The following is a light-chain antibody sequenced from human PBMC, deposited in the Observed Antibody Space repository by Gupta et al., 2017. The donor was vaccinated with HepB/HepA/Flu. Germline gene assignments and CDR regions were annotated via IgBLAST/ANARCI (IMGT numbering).Light chain of an antibody. Sequence: QSALTQPPSASGSPATSVTISCPGTSSDVGGYDYVCWYQPHPGKAHKLMVHEVNKRPAGVPGRFSASKSGNTASLTVSGLKAEEEADYYYSAYAGSNNLLFGGGTRLTVL. CDR1: SSDVGGYDY. J-gene: IGLJ2*01. CDR2: EVN. V-gene: IGLV2-8*01. CDR3: SAYAGSNNLL.